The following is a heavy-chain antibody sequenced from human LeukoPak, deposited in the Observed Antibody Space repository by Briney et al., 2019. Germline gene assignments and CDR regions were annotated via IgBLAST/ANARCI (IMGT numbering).Heavy chain of an antibody. V-gene: IGHV3-74*01. D-gene: IGHD3-10*01. CDR2: INPDGSNT. J-gene: IGHJ4*02. Sequence: GGSLRLSCATSGFTFSSYSMTWVRQAPGKGLVWVSYINPDGSNTNYADSVKGRFTISRDNAKNALYLQMNSLRAEDTAVYYCAKDLHYGSADYWGQGTLVTVSS. CDR3: AKDLHYGSADY. CDR1: GFTFSSYS.